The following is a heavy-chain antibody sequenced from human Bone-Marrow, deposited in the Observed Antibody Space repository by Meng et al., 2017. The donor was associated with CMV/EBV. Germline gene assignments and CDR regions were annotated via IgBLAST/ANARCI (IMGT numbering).Heavy chain of an antibody. CDR1: GYTFTSYG. CDR2: ISAYNGNT. V-gene: IGHV1-18*01. J-gene: IGHJ4*02. Sequence: ASVKVSCKASGYTFTSYGISWVRQAPGQGLEWMGWISAYNGNTNYAQKLQGRVTMTTDTSTSTAYMELRSLRSDDTAVYYGARDAPWWEPYYFDYWGQGTLVTVSS. D-gene: IGHD1-26*01. CDR3: ARDAPWWEPYYFDY.